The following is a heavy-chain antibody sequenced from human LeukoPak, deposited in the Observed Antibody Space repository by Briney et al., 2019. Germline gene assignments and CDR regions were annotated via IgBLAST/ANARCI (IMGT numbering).Heavy chain of an antibody. J-gene: IGHJ4*02. V-gene: IGHV1-3*01. Sequence: GASVKVSCKASGYTFTSYGISWVRQAPGQRLEWMGWINAGNGNTKYSQKFQGRVTITRDTSASTAYMELSSLRSEGTAVYYCASEGLRYSYGPLYYFDYWGQGTLVTVSS. CDR1: GYTFTSYG. CDR2: INAGNGNT. CDR3: ASEGLRYSYGPLYYFDY. D-gene: IGHD5-18*01.